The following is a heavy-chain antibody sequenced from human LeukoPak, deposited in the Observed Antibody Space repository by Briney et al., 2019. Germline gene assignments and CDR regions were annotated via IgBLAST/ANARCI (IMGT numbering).Heavy chain of an antibody. V-gene: IGHV3-30*04. D-gene: IGHD6-19*01. CDR2: ISYDGSNK. CDR3: ARGSSGWLY. Sequence: GGSLRLSCAASGFTFSSYAMHWVRQAPGKGLEWVAVISYDGSNKYYADSVKGRFTISRDNSKNTLYLQMNSLRAEDTAVYYYARGSSGWLYWGQGTLVTVSS. J-gene: IGHJ4*02. CDR1: GFTFSSYA.